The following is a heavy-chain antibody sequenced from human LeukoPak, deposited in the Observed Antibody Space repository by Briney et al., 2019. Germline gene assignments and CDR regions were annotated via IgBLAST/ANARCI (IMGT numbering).Heavy chain of an antibody. V-gene: IGHV3-30*18. D-gene: IGHD3-16*01. CDR3: AKESRGRAFDI. J-gene: IGHJ3*02. CDR2: ISYDGSNK. Sequence: QPGRSLRLSCAASGFTFSSYGMHWVRQAPGKGLERVAVISYDGSNKYYADSVKGRFTISRDNSKNTLYLQMNSLRAEDTAVYYCAKESRGRAFDIWGQGTMVTVSS. CDR1: GFTFSSYG.